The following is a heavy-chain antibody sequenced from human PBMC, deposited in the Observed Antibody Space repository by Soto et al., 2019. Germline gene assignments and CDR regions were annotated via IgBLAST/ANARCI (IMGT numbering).Heavy chain of an antibody. CDR1: GFTFCSYS. D-gene: IGHD4-17*01. Sequence: GGSLRLSCAPSGFTFCSYSMNWVRQAPGKGLEWVSSIISSSSYIYYADSVKGRFTISRDNAKNSLYLQMNSLRAEDTAVYYCARDRFPSFYGDYYGETPSLDWFDLWGQGTLVTVSS. J-gene: IGHJ5*02. CDR2: IISSSSYI. CDR3: ARDRFPSFYGDYYGETPSLDWFDL. V-gene: IGHV3-21*01.